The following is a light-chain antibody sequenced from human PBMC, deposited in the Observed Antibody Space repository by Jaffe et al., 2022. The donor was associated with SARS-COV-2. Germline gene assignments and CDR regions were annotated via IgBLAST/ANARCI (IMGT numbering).Light chain of an antibody. J-gene: IGLJ1*01. CDR1: NIGSKS. CDR2: YDT. Sequence: SYVLTQPLSVSVAPGKTASITCGGNNIGSKSVHWYRQKPGQAPVLVIYYDTDRPSGIPDRFSGSNSGNTATLTISRVEAGDEADYYCQVWDSSSDHPYVFGTGTKVTVL. CDR3: QVWDSSSDHPYV. V-gene: IGLV3-21*04.